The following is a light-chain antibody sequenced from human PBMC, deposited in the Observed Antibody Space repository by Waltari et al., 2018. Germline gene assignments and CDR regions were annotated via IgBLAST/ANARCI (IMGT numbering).Light chain of an antibody. Sequence: QSALTQPASVSGSPGHSITISCTGTSSDVGAYDYVSWYQQFPGKATKLMIFEVSNRPSGASIRFSGSNSGNTASLTISGLLPEDEADYYCSSFTTSSTQVFGTGTKVTVL. CDR1: SSDVGAYDY. J-gene: IGLJ1*01. CDR3: SSFTTSSTQV. CDR2: EVS. V-gene: IGLV2-14*01.